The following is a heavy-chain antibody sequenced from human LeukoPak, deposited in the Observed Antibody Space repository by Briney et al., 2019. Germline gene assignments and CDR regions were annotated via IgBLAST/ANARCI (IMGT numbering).Heavy chain of an antibody. D-gene: IGHD3-16*02. CDR3: AKEGRDDYVWGSYQYYFDY. Sequence: GGSLRLSCAASGFTFDDYAMHWVRQAPGKGLEWVSGISWNGGSIGYADSVKGRFTISRDNAKNSLYLQMNSLRAEDTALYYCAKEGRDDYVWGSYQYYFDYWGQGTLVTVSS. CDR2: ISWNGGSI. CDR1: GFTFDDYA. J-gene: IGHJ4*02. V-gene: IGHV3-9*01.